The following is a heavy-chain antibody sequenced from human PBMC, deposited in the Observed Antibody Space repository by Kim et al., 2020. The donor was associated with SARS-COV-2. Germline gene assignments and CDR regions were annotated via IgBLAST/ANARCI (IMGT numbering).Heavy chain of an antibody. CDR2: INGGNGNT. Sequence: ASVKVSCKASGYNFTTFALYWVRRAPGQRLEWMGWINGGNGNTRYSQKFQARVSITRDTSATTAYLELSGLRSEDTAVYYCAREAVAGSFDHWGQGTLVTVSS. V-gene: IGHV1-3*01. D-gene: IGHD6-19*01. CDR3: AREAVAGSFDH. CDR1: GYNFTTFA. J-gene: IGHJ4*02.